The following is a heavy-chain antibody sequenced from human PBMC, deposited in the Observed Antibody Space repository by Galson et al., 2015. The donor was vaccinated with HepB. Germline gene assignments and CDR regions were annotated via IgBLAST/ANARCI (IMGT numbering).Heavy chain of an antibody. J-gene: IGHJ4*02. V-gene: IGHV3-53*01. CDR3: VREYYWKFDS. Sequence: SLRLSCAASGFTVSATYMNWVRQAPGKGLEWVSGIYSGDSASYADSVKGRFTISRDTSENTLYLQMNSLRADDTAVYYCVREYYWKFDSWGQGALVTVSS. CDR1: GFTVSATY. CDR2: IYSGDSA. D-gene: IGHD1-20*01.